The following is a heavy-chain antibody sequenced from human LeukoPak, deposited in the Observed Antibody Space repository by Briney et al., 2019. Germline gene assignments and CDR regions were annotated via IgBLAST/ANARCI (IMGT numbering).Heavy chain of an antibody. CDR1: GFTFSSYD. Sequence: PGGSLRLSCAASGFTFSSYDMHWVRQTTGKGLEWVSAIGTAGDTYYPGSVKGRFTISRENAKNSLYLQMNSLRAGDTAVYYCAKALSRGWLYPYYFDYWGQGTLVTVSS. D-gene: IGHD3-16*02. CDR2: IGTAGDT. J-gene: IGHJ4*02. V-gene: IGHV3-13*01. CDR3: AKALSRGWLYPYYFDY.